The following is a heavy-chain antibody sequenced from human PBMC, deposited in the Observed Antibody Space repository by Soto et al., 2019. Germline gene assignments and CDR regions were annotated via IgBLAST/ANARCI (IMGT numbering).Heavy chain of an antibody. CDR3: ARVVGALGHWFDP. CDR1: GYTFTSYD. D-gene: IGHD1-26*01. J-gene: IGHJ5*02. CDR2: MNPNSGNT. Sequence: GASVKVSCKASGYTFTSYDINGVRQATGQGLEWMGWMNPNSGNTGYAQKLQGRVTTTTDTSTSTAYMELRSLRSDDTAVYYCARVVGALGHWFDPWGQGTLVTVSS. V-gene: IGHV1-8*01.